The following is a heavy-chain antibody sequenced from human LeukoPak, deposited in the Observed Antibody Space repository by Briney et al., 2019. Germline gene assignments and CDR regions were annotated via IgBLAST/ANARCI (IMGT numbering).Heavy chain of an antibody. D-gene: IGHD2-2*01. Sequence: SETLSLTCAVYGGSFSGYYWSWIRQPPGKGLEWIREINHSGSTNYNPSLKSRVTISVDTSKNQFSLKLNSVTAADTAVYYCARRYCSSTSCYASQYYYYYYYMDVWSKGTTVTVSS. V-gene: IGHV4-34*01. CDR2: INHSGST. CDR3: ARRYCSSTSCYASQYYYYYYYMDV. J-gene: IGHJ6*03. CDR1: GGSFSGYY.